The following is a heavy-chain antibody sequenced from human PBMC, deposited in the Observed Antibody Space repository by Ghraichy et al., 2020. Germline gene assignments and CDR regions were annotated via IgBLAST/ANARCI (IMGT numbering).Heavy chain of an antibody. CDR1: GFTFSSYW. CDR2: IKQDGSEK. J-gene: IGHJ3*02. D-gene: IGHD3-16*01. Sequence: LSLTCAASGFTFSSYWMSWVRQAPGKGLEWVANIKQDGSEKYYVDSVKGRFIISRDNAKNSLYLQMNSLRAEDTAVYYCARVFGSYDAFDIWGQGTMVTVSS. V-gene: IGHV3-7*01. CDR3: ARVFGSYDAFDI.